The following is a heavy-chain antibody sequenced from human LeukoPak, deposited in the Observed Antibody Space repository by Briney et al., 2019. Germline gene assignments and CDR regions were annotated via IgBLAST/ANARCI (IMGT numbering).Heavy chain of an antibody. CDR1: GFTFSSYA. V-gene: IGHV3-30*04. CDR2: ISYDGSNK. D-gene: IGHD2-2*01. CDR3: ARERPAAMPDY. Sequence: PGGSLRLSCAASGFTFSSYAMHWVRQAPGKGLEWVAVISYDGSNKYYADSVKGRFTISRDNSKNTLYLQMNSLRAEDTAVYYWARERPAAMPDYWGQGTLVTVSS. J-gene: IGHJ4*02.